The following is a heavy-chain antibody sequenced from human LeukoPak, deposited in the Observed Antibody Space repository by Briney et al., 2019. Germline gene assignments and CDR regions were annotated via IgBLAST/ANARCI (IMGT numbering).Heavy chain of an antibody. V-gene: IGHV3-66*01. CDR1: GFTVSSNY. D-gene: IGHD5-12*01. J-gene: IGHJ6*02. CDR2: IYSGGST. Sequence: GGSLRLSCAASGFTVSSNYMSWVRQAPGKGLEWVSVIYSGGSTYYADSVKGRFTISRDNSKNTLYLQMNSLRAEDTAVYYCARGVATNKGYYYGMDVWGQGTTVTVSS. CDR3: ARGVATNKGYYYGMDV.